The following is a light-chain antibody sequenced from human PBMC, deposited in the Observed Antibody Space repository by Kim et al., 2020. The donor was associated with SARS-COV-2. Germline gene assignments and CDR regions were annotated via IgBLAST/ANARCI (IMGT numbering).Light chain of an antibody. J-gene: IGKJ4*01. CDR2: AAS. V-gene: IGKV1-8*01. Sequence: AIRMTQSPSSFSASTGDRVTITCRASQGISSYLAWYQQKPGKAPKLLIYAASTLQSGVPSRFSGSGSGTDFTLPISCLQSEDFATYYCQQYYSYPELTFGGGTKVDIK. CDR3: QQYYSYPELT. CDR1: QGISSY.